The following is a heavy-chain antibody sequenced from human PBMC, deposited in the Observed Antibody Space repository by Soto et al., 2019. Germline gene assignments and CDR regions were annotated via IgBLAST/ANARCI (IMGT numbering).Heavy chain of an antibody. CDR2: IYYSGST. CDR3: ATNYAYYYYYYGMDV. D-gene: IGHD4-4*01. V-gene: IGHV4-39*01. J-gene: IGHJ6*02. CDR1: GGSISSSSYY. Sequence: SETLSLTCTVSGGSISSSSYYWGWIRQPPGKGLEWIGSIYYSGSTYYNPSLKSRVTISVDTSKNQFSLKLSSVTAADTAVYYCATNYAYYYYYYGMDVWGQGTTVTVSS.